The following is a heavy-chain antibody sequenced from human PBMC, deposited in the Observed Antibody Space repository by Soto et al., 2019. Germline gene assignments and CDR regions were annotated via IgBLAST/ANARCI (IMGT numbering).Heavy chain of an antibody. V-gene: IGHV1-18*01. CDR2: ISFYNGHT. D-gene: IGHD6-19*01. CDR1: GDTVTKYG. CDR3: KSTTSIAVAGKET. Sequence: QVQLVQSGGEVKQPGASVKVSYKASGDTVTKYGISWVRQAPGQGLEWLGWISFYNGHTNHALKFQDRIAFTTDTSRSTASTELRSLRSDDTAVYYCKSTTSIAVAGKETWGQGTLVTVSS. J-gene: IGHJ4*02.